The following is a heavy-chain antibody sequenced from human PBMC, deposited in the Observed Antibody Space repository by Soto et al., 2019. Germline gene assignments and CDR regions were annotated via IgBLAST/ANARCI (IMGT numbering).Heavy chain of an antibody. CDR3: TTDAHYDFWSGYYNQNYYYYGMDV. D-gene: IGHD3-3*01. V-gene: IGHV3-66*01. CDR2: IYSGGST. CDR1: GFTVSSNY. J-gene: IGHJ6*02. Sequence: PGGSLRLSCAASGFTVSSNYMSWVRQAPGKGLEWVSVIYSGGSTYYADSVKGRFTISRDNSRNTLYLQMNSLKTEDTAVYYCTTDAHYDFWSGYYNQNYYYYGMDVWGQGTTVTVSS.